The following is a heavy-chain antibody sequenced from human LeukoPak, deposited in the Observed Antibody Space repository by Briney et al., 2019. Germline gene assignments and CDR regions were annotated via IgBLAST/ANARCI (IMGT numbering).Heavy chain of an antibody. CDR3: ARVYDFWSGTDY. CDR1: GGTFSSYA. D-gene: IGHD3-3*01. V-gene: IGHV1-69*13. CDR2: IIPIFGTA. Sequence: SVKVSCKASGGTFSSYAISWVRQAPGQGLEWMGGIIPIFGTANYAQKFQGRVTITADESTSTAYMELSSLSSEDTAVYYCARVYDFWSGTDYWGQGTLVTVSS. J-gene: IGHJ4*02.